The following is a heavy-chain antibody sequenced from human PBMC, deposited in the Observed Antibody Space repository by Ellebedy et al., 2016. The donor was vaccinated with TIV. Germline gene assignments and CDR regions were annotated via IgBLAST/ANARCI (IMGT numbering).Heavy chain of an antibody. D-gene: IGHD4-17*01. V-gene: IGHV3-7*01. CDR1: GFSFRSYW. CDR2: IYQDGSEK. CDR3: ARRGSYGDYAVQVNSWFDS. Sequence: GESLKISCAASGFSFRSYWMSWVRQAPGKGLEWVANIYQDGSEKYYVDSVKGRFTISRDNAKNSLFLQMNSLRVEDTAVYYCARRGSYGDYAVQVNSWFDSWGRGTLVTVSS. J-gene: IGHJ5*01.